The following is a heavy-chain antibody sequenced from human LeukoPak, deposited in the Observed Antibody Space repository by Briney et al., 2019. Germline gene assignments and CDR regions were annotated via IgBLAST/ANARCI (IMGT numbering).Heavy chain of an antibody. D-gene: IGHD3-10*01. Sequence: SETLSLTCAVYGGSFSGYYWSWIRQPPGKGLEWIGEINHSGSTNYNPSLKSRVTISVDTSKNQFSLKLSSVIAADTAVYYCARKARGITMVRGVIYYYYYMDVWGKGTTVTVSS. CDR1: GGSFSGYY. CDR3: ARKARGITMVRGVIYYYYYMDV. J-gene: IGHJ6*03. CDR2: INHSGST. V-gene: IGHV4-34*01.